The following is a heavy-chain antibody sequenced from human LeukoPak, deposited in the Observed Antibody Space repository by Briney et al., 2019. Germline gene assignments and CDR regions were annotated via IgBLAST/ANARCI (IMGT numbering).Heavy chain of an antibody. D-gene: IGHD3-10*01. CDR1: GFIFSSYW. CDR3: TRAITYFYGSVTYDWFDS. J-gene: IGHJ5*01. V-gene: IGHV3-74*01. Sequence: GGSLRLSCAASGFIFSSYWMHWVRQTPGKGLMWVGRIKSDGSTIYADSVQGRFTISRDNAKNMLYLQMNSLRADDTAIYYCTRAITYFYGSVTYDWFDSWGQGTRVTVSS. CDR2: IKSDGST.